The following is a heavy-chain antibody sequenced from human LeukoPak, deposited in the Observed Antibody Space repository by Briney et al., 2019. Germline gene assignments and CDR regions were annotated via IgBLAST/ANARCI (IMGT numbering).Heavy chain of an antibody. CDR2: ISSSSSYI. CDR3: ARGSFYYDILTGDT. V-gene: IGHV3-21*01. D-gene: IGHD3-9*01. J-gene: IGHJ4*02. Sequence: PGGSLRLSCAASGFTFSSYSMNWVRQAPGKGLEWVSSISSSSSYIYYAGSVKGRFTISRDNAKNSLYLQMNSLRAEDTAVYYCARGSFYYDILTGDTGGQGTLVTVSS. CDR1: GFTFSSYS.